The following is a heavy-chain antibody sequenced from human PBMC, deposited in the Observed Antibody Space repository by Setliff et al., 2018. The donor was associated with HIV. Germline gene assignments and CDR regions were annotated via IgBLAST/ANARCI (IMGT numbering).Heavy chain of an antibody. J-gene: IGHJ4*02. Sequence: SVKVSCKASGGTFSSYAISWVRQAPGQGLEWMGGIIPIFGTANYAQRLQGRVTLTADESTSTAYMELSSLRSEDTAVYYCTKGGSLSAAGSTYWGQGTLVTVSS. CDR1: GGTFSSYA. V-gene: IGHV1-69*13. D-gene: IGHD6-13*01. CDR3: TKGGSLSAAGSTY. CDR2: IIPIFGTA.